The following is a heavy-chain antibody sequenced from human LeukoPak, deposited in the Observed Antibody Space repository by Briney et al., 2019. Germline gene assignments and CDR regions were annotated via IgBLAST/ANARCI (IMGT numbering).Heavy chain of an antibody. Sequence: GRSLRLSCAASGFNFSHYCLHWVRQAPAKGLEWVAFISYNGSDTYYADSVKGRFTISRDNARNTLYLQMNSLRAEDTAVYYCARDGFLGPVTAYLDYWGQGTPVTVSS. V-gene: IGHV3-30*04. CDR3: ARDGFLGPVTAYLDY. CDR1: GFNFSHYC. J-gene: IGHJ4*02. D-gene: IGHD2-21*02. CDR2: ISYNGSDT.